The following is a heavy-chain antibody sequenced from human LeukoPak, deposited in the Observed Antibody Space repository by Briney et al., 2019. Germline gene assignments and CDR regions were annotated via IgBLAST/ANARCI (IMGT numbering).Heavy chain of an antibody. J-gene: IGHJ6*02. Sequence: PGRSLRLSCAASGFTFSSYGMHWVRQAPGKGLEWVAVIWYDGSNKYYADSVKGRFTISRDNSKNTLYLQMNSLRAEDTAVYYCARGGDGIVVVPAARDYYYYYGMDVWGQGTTVTVSS. V-gene: IGHV3-33*01. CDR3: ARGGDGIVVVPAARDYYYYYGMDV. D-gene: IGHD2-2*01. CDR2: IWYDGSNK. CDR1: GFTFSSYG.